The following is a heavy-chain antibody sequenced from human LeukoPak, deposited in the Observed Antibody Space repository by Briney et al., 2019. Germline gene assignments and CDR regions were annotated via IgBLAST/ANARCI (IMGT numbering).Heavy chain of an antibody. J-gene: IGHJ4*02. Sequence: PGGSLRLSCAASGFTFSNEMNWVRQAPGKGLEWVSYISSSGTTIYYADSVKGRFTISSDNAKNSLYLQMNSLRAEDTAVYYCARALYDSSGYYFDYWGQGTLVTVSS. CDR1: GFTFSNE. CDR2: ISSSGTTI. V-gene: IGHV3-48*03. D-gene: IGHD3-22*01. CDR3: ARALYDSSGYYFDY.